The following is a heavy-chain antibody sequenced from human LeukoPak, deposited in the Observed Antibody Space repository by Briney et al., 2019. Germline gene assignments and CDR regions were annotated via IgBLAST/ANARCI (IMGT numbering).Heavy chain of an antibody. CDR3: MRMTAGYDY. J-gene: IGHJ4*02. CDR1: GVSFDDYY. CDR2: INHSGYT. Sequence: SETLSLTCAVSGVSFDDYYWSWVRQTPGKGLEWIGEINHSGYTNDSPSLKSRVTLSIDTSRKQFSLNLRSVTVADTGIYYCMRMTAGYDYWGQGTLVTVSS. D-gene: IGHD2-21*02. V-gene: IGHV4-34*01.